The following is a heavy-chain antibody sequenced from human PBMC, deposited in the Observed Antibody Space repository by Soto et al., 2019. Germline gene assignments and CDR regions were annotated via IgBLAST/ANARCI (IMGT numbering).Heavy chain of an antibody. CDR2: IYYSGST. J-gene: IGHJ4*02. CDR3: ARASRIAAIVDY. D-gene: IGHD2-15*01. Sequence: SETLSLTCTVSGGSISSYYWSWIRKPPGKGLEWIGYIYYSGSTNYNPSLKSRVTISVDTSKNQFSLKLSSVTAADTAVYYCARASRIAAIVDYWGQGTLVTVSS. CDR1: GGSISSYY. V-gene: IGHV4-59*01.